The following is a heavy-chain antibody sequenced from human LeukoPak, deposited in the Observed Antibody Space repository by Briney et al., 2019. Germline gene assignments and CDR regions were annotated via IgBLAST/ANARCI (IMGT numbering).Heavy chain of an antibody. CDR3: ARHYGP. V-gene: IGHV4-34*01. J-gene: IGHJ5*02. CDR2: IYDSGST. Sequence: SETLSLPCAVYGVSFSGYYWSWIRQPPGKGLEWIGSIYDSGSTYYNPSLKSRVTISVDTSKNQFSLKLNSVTAADTAVYYCARHYGPWGQGTLVTVSS. D-gene: IGHD3-16*01. CDR1: GVSFSGYY.